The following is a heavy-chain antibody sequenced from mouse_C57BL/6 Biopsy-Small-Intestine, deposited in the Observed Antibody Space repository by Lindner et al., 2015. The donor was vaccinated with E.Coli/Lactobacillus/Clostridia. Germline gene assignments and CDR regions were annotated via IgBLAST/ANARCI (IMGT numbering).Heavy chain of an antibody. V-gene: IGHV1-55*01. CDR2: IDPSGAST. CDR1: IRLHQLL. D-gene: IGHD2-13*01. CDR3: GRDHVMFCGGDCYSIPNWFDP. Sequence: VKVSSQGVWIRLHQLLYTLGATGPSDKGPEWMGVIDPSGASTTYAQKFQGRLTVTRDTSTSTVYMELSSLRSEDTAMYYCGRDHVMFCGGDCYSIPNWFDPWGQGTLVTVSS. J-gene: IGHJ4*01.